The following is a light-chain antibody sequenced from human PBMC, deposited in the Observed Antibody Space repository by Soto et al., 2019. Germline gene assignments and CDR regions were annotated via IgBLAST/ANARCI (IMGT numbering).Light chain of an antibody. V-gene: IGLV2-23*01. Sequence: QSALTQPAPVSGSPGQSITISCTGTSGDVGTYDLVSWYQHHPGAAPKLMIYEATRRPSGISNRFSGSKSGNTASLTISGLQAEDEAAYYCCSFAGSNSWVFGGGTKLTVL. CDR2: EAT. J-gene: IGLJ3*02. CDR1: SGDVGTYDL. CDR3: CSFAGSNSWV.